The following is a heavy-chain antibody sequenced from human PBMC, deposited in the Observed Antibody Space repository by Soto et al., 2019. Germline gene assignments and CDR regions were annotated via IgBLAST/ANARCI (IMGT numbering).Heavy chain of an antibody. CDR1: GGTFSSYA. D-gene: IGHD5-18*01. CDR2: IIPIFGTA. CDR3: ARPRERGYSYGYDSPFDY. J-gene: IGHJ4*02. Sequence: GASVKVSCKASGGTFSSYAISWVRQAPEQGLEWMGGIIPIFGTANYAQKFQGRVTITADESTSTAYMELSSLRSEDTAVYYCARPRERGYSYGYDSPFDYWGQGTLVTVSS. V-gene: IGHV1-69*13.